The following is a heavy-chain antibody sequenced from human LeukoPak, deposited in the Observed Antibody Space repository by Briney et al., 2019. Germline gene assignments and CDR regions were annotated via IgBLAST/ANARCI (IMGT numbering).Heavy chain of an antibody. V-gene: IGHV3-23*01. CDR2: ISGSGGST. CDR1: GFAFSSYG. J-gene: IGHJ4*02. Sequence: GGSLRLSCAASGFAFSSYGMSWVRQAPGKGLEWVSAISGSGGSTYYADSVKGRFTISRDNSKNTLYLQMNSLRAEDTAVYYCARGGHSSSAPFDYWGQGTLVTVSS. CDR3: ARGGHSSSAPFDY. D-gene: IGHD6-6*01.